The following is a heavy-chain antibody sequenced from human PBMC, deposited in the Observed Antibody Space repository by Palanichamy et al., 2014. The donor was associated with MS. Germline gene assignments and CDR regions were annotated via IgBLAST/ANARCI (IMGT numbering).Heavy chain of an antibody. J-gene: IGHJ4*02. CDR2: INIDESST. Sequence: EVQLVESGGGLVQPGGPLRLSCATSGFTFSSYWMHWVRQAPGKGPVWVSRINIDESSTNYADSVKGRFTISRDHAKNTLYLQMNSLRAEDTAVYYCAREISRGTNDRYFDYWGQGTLVTVSS. D-gene: IGHD1-1*01. CDR1: GFTFSSYW. CDR3: AREISRGTNDRYFDY. V-gene: IGHV3-74*01.